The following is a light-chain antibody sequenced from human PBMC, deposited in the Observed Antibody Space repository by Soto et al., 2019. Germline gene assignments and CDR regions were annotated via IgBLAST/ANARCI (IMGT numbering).Light chain of an antibody. V-gene: IGKV4-1*01. J-gene: IGKJ1*01. CDR1: HICLHSFNNKNY. CDR2: WAS. Sequence: DVLMTQSPASLAASLCERASSNVESRHICLHSFNNKNYLAWYQQKPGQPPKLLIYWASTRESGVPDRFTGSGSGTDFTLTISSLQAEDVAVYYCQQYYSTPWTFGQGTKVDIK. CDR3: QQYYSTPWT.